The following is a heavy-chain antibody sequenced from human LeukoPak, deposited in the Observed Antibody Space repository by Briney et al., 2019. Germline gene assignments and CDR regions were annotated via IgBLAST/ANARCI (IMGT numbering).Heavy chain of an antibody. CDR3: AKSRIFGVVIIPGGSGFDY. CDR2: ISGSGGST. V-gene: IGHV3-23*01. J-gene: IGHJ4*02. D-gene: IGHD3-3*02. Sequence: PGGSLRLSCAASGFTFSSYAMSWVRQAPGKGLEWVSAISGSGGSTYYADSVKGRFTISRDNSKNTLYLQMNSLRAEDTAVYYCAKSRIFGVVIIPGGSGFDYWGQGTLATVSS. CDR1: GFTFSSYA.